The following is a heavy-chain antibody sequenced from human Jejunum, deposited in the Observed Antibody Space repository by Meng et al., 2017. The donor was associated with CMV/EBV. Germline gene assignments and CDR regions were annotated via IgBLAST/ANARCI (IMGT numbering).Heavy chain of an antibody. CDR1: GFTFSSNW. V-gene: IGHV3-74*01. J-gene: IGHJ4*02. Sequence: EVQLGESGGGVVQPGGSLRLSCAASGFTFSSNWMHWVRQAPGKGLVWVSHINSDGSDTNYADSVKGRFTISRDNAKNTLYLQMNSLRDEDTAVYYCARVEQEMCWGQGTLVTVSS. D-gene: IGHD1/OR15-1a*01. CDR2: INSDGSDT. CDR3: ARVEQEMC.